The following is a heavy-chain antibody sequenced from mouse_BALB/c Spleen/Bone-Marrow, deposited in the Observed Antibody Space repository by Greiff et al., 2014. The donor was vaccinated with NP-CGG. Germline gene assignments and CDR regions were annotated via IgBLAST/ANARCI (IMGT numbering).Heavy chain of an antibody. D-gene: IGHD1-2*01. CDR2: IDPANGDT. CDR1: GFNIKDIY. V-gene: IGHV14-3*02. J-gene: IGHJ2*01. Sequence: VQLQQSGAELVKPGASVKLSCTASGFNIKDIYMHWVKQRPEQGLEWIGRIDPANGDTKFDPKFQGKATITADTSSNTAYLQLSNLTSEDTAVNYCARDYGPFDYWGQGTTLTVSA. CDR3: ARDYGPFDY.